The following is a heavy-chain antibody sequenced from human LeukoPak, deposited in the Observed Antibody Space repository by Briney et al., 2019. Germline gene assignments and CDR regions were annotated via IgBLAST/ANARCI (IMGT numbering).Heavy chain of an antibody. D-gene: IGHD3-10*01. J-gene: IGHJ4*02. CDR2: IYYSGST. V-gene: IGHV4-39*07. Sequence: PSETLSLTCTVSGGSISSSSYYWGWIRQPPGKGLEWIGSIYYSGSTYYNPSLKSRVTISVDTSKNQFSLKLSSVTAADTAVYYCAREPITMVRGVTDYWGQGTLVTVSS. CDR1: GGSISSSSYY. CDR3: AREPITMVRGVTDY.